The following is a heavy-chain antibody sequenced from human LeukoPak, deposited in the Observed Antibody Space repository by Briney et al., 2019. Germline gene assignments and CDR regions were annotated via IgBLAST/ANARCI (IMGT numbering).Heavy chain of an antibody. CDR2: IYPGDSDT. CDR1: GYSFTGYW. J-gene: IGHJ4*02. Sequence: VESLKISCKGSGYSFTGYWIGWVRQMPGKGLEWMGIIYPGDSDTRYSPSFQGQVTISADKSISTAYLQWSSLKASDTAMYYCASRTPYSGSLYWGQGTLVTVSS. V-gene: IGHV5-51*01. CDR3: ASRTPYSGSLY. D-gene: IGHD1-26*01.